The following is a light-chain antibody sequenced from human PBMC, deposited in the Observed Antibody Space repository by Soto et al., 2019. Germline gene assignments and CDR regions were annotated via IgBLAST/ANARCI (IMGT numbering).Light chain of an antibody. CDR2: GNS. CDR1: SSNIGAGYD. V-gene: IGLV1-40*01. Sequence: QSVLTQPPSVSGAPGQRVTISCTGSSSNIGAGYDVHWYQQLPGTAPKLLIYGNSNRPSGVPDRFSGSKSGTSASLTISGLRAEDEADYYCGSYKTSSNYVFGPGTKVTVL. J-gene: IGLJ1*01. CDR3: GSYKTSSNYV.